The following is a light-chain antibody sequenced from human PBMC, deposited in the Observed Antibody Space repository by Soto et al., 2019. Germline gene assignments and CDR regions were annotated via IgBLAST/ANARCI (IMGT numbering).Light chain of an antibody. CDR3: QQYNNWPPWT. CDR1: QSVSSN. CDR2: GAS. Sequence: EIGMKQSPATLSASPRERATLSRGASQSVSSNLAWYQQKPGQAPRLLIYGASTRATGIPARFSGSGSGTEFTLTISSLQSEDFAVHYCQQYNNWPPWTFAQGTKVDIK. V-gene: IGKV3-15*01. J-gene: IGKJ1*01.